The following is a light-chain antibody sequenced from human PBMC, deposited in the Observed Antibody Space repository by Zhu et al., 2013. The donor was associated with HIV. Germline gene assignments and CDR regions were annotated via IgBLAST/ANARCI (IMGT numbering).Light chain of an antibody. CDR1: QSVGSTF. CDR3: QQYGNSWT. CDR2: GAS. V-gene: IGKV3-20*01. J-gene: IGKJ1*01. Sequence: DIVLTQSPGTLSLSPGERATLSCRASQSVGSTFLAWYQQKRGQAPRLLIFGASSRASGIPDRFSGSGSGTDFTLTISRLEPEDFAVYYCQQYGNSWTFGQGTKVQIK.